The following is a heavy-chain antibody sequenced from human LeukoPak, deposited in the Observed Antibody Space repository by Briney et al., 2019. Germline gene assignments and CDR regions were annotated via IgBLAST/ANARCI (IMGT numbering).Heavy chain of an antibody. Sequence: GGSLRLSCAASGFTFSNYAMSWVRQAPGKGLEWVSATSASGGSTYYADCVKGRFTISRANSKNTLYLQMNSLRADDTAVYYCAKVLFSSGYYFFAYWGQGTLVTVSS. D-gene: IGHD3-22*01. CDR1: GFTFSNYA. CDR3: AKVLFSSGYYFFAY. CDR2: TSASGGST. J-gene: IGHJ4*02. V-gene: IGHV3-23*01.